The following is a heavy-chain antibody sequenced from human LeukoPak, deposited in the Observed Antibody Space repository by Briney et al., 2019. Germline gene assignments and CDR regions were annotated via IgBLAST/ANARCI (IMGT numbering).Heavy chain of an antibody. CDR1: GFTFSGSA. D-gene: IGHD4-17*01. CDR2: IRSKANSYAT. CDR3: TIPVTPFDY. Sequence: GGSLRLSCAASGFTFSGSAMHWVRQASGQGLEWVGRIRSKANSYATAYAASVKGGFTISRDDSKNTAYLQMNSLKTEDTAVYYCTIPVTPFDYWGQGTLVTVSS. V-gene: IGHV3-73*01. J-gene: IGHJ4*02.